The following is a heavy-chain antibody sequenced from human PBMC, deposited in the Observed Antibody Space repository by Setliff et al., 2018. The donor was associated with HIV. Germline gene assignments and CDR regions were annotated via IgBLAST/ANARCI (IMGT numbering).Heavy chain of an antibody. V-gene: IGHV1-69*10. J-gene: IGHJ4*02. CDR2: IIPILGIA. CDR3: AREKKSYGSDGAPVDY. CDR1: GGTFSNYA. D-gene: IGHD3-10*01. Sequence: ASVKVSCKASGGTFSNYAITWVRQAPGQGLEWMGGIIPILGIANYAQKFQGRVTITADESTSTAYMELSSLRSEDTAVYYCAREKKSYGSDGAPVDYWGQGTLVTVSS.